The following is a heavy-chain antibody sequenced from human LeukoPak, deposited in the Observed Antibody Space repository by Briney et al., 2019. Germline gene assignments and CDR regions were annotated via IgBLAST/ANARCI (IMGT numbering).Heavy chain of an antibody. CDR3: ARGSESGSYYSGYDGAFDI. J-gene: IGHJ3*02. V-gene: IGHV4-31*03. CDR1: GGSISSGGYY. Sequence: PSETLSLTCTVSGGSISSGGYYRSWIRQHPGKGLEWIGYIYYSGSTYYNPSLKSRVTISVDTSKNQFSLKLSSVTAADTAVYYCARGSESGSYYSGYDGAFDIWGQGTMVTVSS. CDR2: IYYSGST. D-gene: IGHD1-26*01.